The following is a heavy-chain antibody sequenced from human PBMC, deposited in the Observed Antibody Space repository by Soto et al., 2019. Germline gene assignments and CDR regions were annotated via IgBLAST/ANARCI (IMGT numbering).Heavy chain of an antibody. Sequence: SETLSLTCTVSGGSISSGGYDWSWIRQHPGKGLEWIGYIYYSGSTYYNPSLKSRVTISVDTSKHQFSLKLSSVTAADTAVYYCARVPLGYSSSHYFDFWGQGALVTVSS. J-gene: IGHJ4*02. CDR3: ARVPLGYSSSHYFDF. D-gene: IGHD6-6*01. CDR2: IYYSGST. CDR1: GGSISSGGYD. V-gene: IGHV4-31*03.